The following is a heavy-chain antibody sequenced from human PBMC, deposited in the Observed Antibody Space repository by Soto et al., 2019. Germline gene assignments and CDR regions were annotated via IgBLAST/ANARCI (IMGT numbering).Heavy chain of an antibody. Sequence: SVKVSCKASGGTFSSYTISWVRQAPGQGLEWMGRIIPILGIANYAQKFQGRVTITADKSTSTAYMELSSLRSEDTAVYYCARGVRGVIITHTEQFDPWGQGTLVTVSS. J-gene: IGHJ5*02. CDR1: GGTFSSYT. CDR3: ARGVRGVIITHTEQFDP. CDR2: IIPILGIA. V-gene: IGHV1-69*02. D-gene: IGHD3-10*01.